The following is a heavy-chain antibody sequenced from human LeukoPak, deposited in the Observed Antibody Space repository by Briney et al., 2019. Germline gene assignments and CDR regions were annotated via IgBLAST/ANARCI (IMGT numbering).Heavy chain of an antibody. Sequence: ASVKVSCKASGYTFTSYGISWVRQAPGQGLEWMGWISACNGNTNYAQKLQGRVTMTTDTSTSTAYMELRSLRSDDTAVYYCARDSKRVAVAGFTYYYYGMDVWGQGTTVTVSS. CDR3: ARDSKRVAVAGFTYYYYGMDV. CDR1: GYTFTSYG. D-gene: IGHD6-19*01. V-gene: IGHV1-18*01. CDR2: ISACNGNT. J-gene: IGHJ6*02.